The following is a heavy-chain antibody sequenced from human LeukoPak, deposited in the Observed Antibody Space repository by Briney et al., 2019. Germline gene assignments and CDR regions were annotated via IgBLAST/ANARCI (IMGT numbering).Heavy chain of an antibody. CDR3: ARSRSGYYEDY. CDR1: GFTFSHYW. V-gene: IGHV3-7*01. Sequence: GGSLKLSCAPSGFTFSHYWMSWVRQAPGKGLEWVANIKEDGSEKYYVDSVKGRFTISRDNAKNSLSLQVNSLRAEDTAVYYCARSRSGYYEDYWGQGTLVTVSS. CDR2: IKEDGSEK. J-gene: IGHJ4*02. D-gene: IGHD3-22*01.